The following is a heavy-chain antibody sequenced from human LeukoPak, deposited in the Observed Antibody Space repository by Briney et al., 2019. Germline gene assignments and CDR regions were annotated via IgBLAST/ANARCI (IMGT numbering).Heavy chain of an antibody. D-gene: IGHD6-19*01. V-gene: IGHV1-2*02. Sequence: EASVKVSCKASGYTFTGYYMHWVRQAPGQGLEWMGWINPNSGGTNYAQKFQGRVTMTRDTSISTAYMELSRLRSDDTAVYYCARGEGWYSSGWIYGMDVWGQGTTVTVSS. CDR1: GYTFTGYY. CDR3: ARGEGWYSSGWIYGMDV. CDR2: INPNSGGT. J-gene: IGHJ6*02.